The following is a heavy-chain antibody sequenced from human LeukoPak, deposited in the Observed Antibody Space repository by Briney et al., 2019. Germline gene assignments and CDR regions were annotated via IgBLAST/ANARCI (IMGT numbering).Heavy chain of an antibody. CDR3: ARRPFYAYYGSGSYYNPFDY. V-gene: IGHV4-4*02. D-gene: IGHD3-10*01. CDR1: GGSISSSNW. Sequence: SETLSLTCAVSGGSISSSNWWSWVRQPPGKGLEWIGEIYHSGSTNYNPSLKSRVTISVDTSKNQFSLKLSSVTAADTAVYYCARRPFYAYYGSGSYYNPFDYWGQGTLVTVSS. J-gene: IGHJ4*02. CDR2: IYHSGST.